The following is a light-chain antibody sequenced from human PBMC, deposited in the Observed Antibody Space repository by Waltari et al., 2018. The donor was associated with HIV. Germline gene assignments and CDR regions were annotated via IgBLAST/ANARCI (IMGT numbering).Light chain of an antibody. J-gene: IGKJ1*01. Sequence: DIVMTQPPDSLVVSLGERATINCKSSQSVLYRSHNKNYLDWYQQKPEQPPKLLIDWASTRESGVPDRFSGSGSGADFTLTFSSLRAEDVAFYYCQQYYSTPRWTFGQGTKVEIK. CDR2: WAS. CDR3: QQYYSTPRWT. CDR1: QSVLYRSHNKNY. V-gene: IGKV4-1*01.